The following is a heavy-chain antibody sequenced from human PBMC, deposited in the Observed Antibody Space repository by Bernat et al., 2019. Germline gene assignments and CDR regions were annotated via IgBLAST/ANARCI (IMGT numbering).Heavy chain of an antibody. V-gene: IGHV3-74*01. CDR3: VRDAGPGISNTYFLH. J-gene: IGHJ1*01. CDR1: GFIFNNYW. CDR2: INSDGPST. Sequence: EVELEESGGRLVQAGGSLRLSCVGSGFIFNNYWMHWVRKTPGRGLMWVARINSDGPSTNYADAVKGRFTIARDNAKNTLYLQMNSLRDDDTAVYFCVRDAGPGISNTYFLHWVQGTLVPVSS. D-gene: IGHD6-13*01.